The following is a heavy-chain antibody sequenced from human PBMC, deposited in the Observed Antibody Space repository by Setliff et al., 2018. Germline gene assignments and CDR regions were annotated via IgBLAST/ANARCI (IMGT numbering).Heavy chain of an antibody. J-gene: IGHJ4*02. D-gene: IGHD3-10*01. CDR2: VHLGGDT. CDR1: GGSINNYY. V-gene: IGHV4-59*01. Sequence: PSETLSLTCTVSGGSINNYYWSWVRQSPGKGLEWIGFVHLGGDTNYNPSLKSRVTTSVDTSNNQFSLNLRSVTAADTAVYFCARQPSSGAYYNPRPYYFDYWGQGTLVTVSS. CDR3: ARQPSSGAYYNPRPYYFDY.